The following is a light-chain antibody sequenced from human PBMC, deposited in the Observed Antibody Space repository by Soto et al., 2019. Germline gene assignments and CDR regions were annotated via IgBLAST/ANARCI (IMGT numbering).Light chain of an antibody. Sequence: QSVLTQPASVSGSPGQSITISCTGTSSDIGFYNYVSWYQQSPGKAPKLLIYGVTNRPSGISYRFSGSKSGSTASLTIYGLRGEDEADYYCSSYSTSFFYVFGTGTKVTVL. J-gene: IGLJ1*01. V-gene: IGLV2-14*01. CDR3: SSYSTSFFYV. CDR2: GVT. CDR1: SSDIGFYNY.